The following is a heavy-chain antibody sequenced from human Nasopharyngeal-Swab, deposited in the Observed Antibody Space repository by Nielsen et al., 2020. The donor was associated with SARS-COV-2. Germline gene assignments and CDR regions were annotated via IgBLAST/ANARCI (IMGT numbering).Heavy chain of an antibody. V-gene: IGHV3-23*01. D-gene: IGHD2-2*01. J-gene: IGHJ4*02. CDR3: AKGSPGQCSSVTCTGAIYFDY. CDR2: ISAGGTT. Sequence: ETLSLTCAASGFSTSTYAMSWVRQAPGKGLEWVSAISAGGTTYYADSAKGRFTISRDNSKNTLYLQLNSLRDEDTAVYYCAKGSPGQCSSVTCTGAIYFDYWGQGTLVTVSS. CDR1: GFSTSTYA.